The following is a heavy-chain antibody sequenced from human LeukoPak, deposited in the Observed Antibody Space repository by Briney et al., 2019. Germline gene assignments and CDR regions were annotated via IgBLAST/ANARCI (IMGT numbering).Heavy chain of an antibody. CDR3: ARDQGLLWFGELKNWFDP. Sequence: SETLSLTCTVSGGSISSYYWSWIRQPPGKGLEWIGYIYYSGSTNYNPSLKSRVTISVDTSKNQFSLKLSSVTAADTAVYYCARDQGLLWFGELKNWFDPWGQGTLVTVSS. J-gene: IGHJ5*02. CDR1: GGSISSYY. V-gene: IGHV4-59*01. CDR2: IYYSGST. D-gene: IGHD3-10*01.